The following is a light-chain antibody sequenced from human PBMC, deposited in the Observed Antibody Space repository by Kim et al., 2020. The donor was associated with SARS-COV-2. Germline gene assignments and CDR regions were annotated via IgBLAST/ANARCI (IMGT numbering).Light chain of an antibody. CDR1: SSDIGDFNY. CDR3: ASYGRSSTYV. J-gene: IGLJ1*01. CDR2: DAS. Sequence: QSALTQPASVSGSPGQSVTISCTGTSSDIGDFNYVAWYQLQPGKAPKLMIYDASHRPSGISSRFSGSRSGNTASLTISGLQAEDEADYYCASYGRSSTYVCGSGTKVTVL. V-gene: IGLV2-14*03.